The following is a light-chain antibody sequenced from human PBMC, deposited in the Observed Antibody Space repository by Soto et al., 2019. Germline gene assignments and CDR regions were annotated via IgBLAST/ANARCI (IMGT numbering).Light chain of an antibody. Sequence: EIVMTQSPATLSASPGERATLSCRASQSVRSNLAWYQQKPGQAPRLLIYADSNRATGIPARFSGSGSGTDFTLTISCLQPEDFATYYCQQYYSYPWTFGQGTKVDI. J-gene: IGKJ1*01. CDR1: QSVRSN. CDR2: ADS. CDR3: QQYYSYPWT. V-gene: IGKV3D-15*01.